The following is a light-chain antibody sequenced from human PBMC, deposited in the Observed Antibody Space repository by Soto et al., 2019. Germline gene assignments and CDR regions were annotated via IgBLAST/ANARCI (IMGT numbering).Light chain of an antibody. CDR3: SSYTSSSNLGV. Sequence: QSALTQPASVSGSPGQSITISCTGTSSDVGGYNYVSWYQQYPGKAPKLMIYEVNNRPSGVSNRFSGSKSGNTASLTISGLQAEDEADYYCSSYTSSSNLGVFGGGTKLTVL. CDR2: EVN. CDR1: SSDVGGYNY. J-gene: IGLJ3*02. V-gene: IGLV2-14*01.